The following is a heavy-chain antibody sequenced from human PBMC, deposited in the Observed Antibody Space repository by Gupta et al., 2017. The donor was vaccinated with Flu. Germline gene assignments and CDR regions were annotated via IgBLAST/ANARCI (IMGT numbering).Heavy chain of an antibody. CDR1: SGYY. J-gene: IGHJ1*01. V-gene: IGHV4-34*01. D-gene: IGHD2-2*01. CDR3: ARSVPAAMRQYFQH. Sequence: SGYYWSWIRQPPGKGLEWIGEINHSGSNNYNPSRKSRVTISVETSKNQFSLKLSSVTAADTAVYYCARSVPAAMRQYFQHWGQGTLVTVSS. CDR2: INHSGSN.